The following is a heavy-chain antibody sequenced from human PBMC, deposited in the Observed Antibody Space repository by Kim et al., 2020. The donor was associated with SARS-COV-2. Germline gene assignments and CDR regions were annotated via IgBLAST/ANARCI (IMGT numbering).Heavy chain of an antibody. D-gene: IGHD3-10*01. CDR2: ISWNSGSI. CDR3: AKGGGSGSLNWFDP. Sequence: GGSLRLSCAASGFTFGDYAMHWVRQAPGKGLEWVSGISWNSGSIGYADSVKGRFTISRDNAKNSLYLQMNSLRAEDTALYYCAKGGGSGSLNWFDPWGQGTLVTVSS. J-gene: IGHJ5*02. CDR1: GFTFGDYA. V-gene: IGHV3-9*01.